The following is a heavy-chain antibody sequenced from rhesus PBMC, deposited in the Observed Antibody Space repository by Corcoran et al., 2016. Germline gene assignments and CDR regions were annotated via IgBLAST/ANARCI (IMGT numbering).Heavy chain of an antibody. CDR2: ISGSSGST. CDR1: GGSVSSSNW. V-gene: IGHV4-65*01. Sequence: QVQLQESGPGLVKPSETLSLTCAVSGGSVSSSNWWSWIRQPPGNWLEWIGYISGSSGSTYYNPALKSRVTIPTDTSKNQFSLKLSSVTAADTAVYYCARFSDWGDYYPLFDYWGQGVLVTVSS. J-gene: IGHJ4*01. CDR3: ARFSDWGDYYPLFDY. D-gene: IGHD3-34*01.